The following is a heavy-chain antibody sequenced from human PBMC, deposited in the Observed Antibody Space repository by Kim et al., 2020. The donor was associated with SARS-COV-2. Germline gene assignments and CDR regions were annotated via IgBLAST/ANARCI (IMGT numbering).Heavy chain of an antibody. D-gene: IGHD2-21*02. Sequence: SVKVSCKASGGTFSSYAISWVRQAPGQGLEWMGGIIPIFGTANYAQKFQGRVTITADESTSTAYMELSSLRSEDTAVYYCARVGPNCGGDCYYFDYWGQGTLVTVSS. J-gene: IGHJ4*02. CDR3: ARVGPNCGGDCYYFDY. CDR1: GGTFSSYA. CDR2: IIPIFGTA. V-gene: IGHV1-69*13.